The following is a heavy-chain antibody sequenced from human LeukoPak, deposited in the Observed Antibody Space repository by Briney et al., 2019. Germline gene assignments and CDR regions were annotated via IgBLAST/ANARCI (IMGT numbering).Heavy chain of an antibody. J-gene: IGHJ4*02. D-gene: IGHD5-24*01. CDR2: ISSSGSTI. CDR3: ARVLLADGYKEMAVVGYFDY. V-gene: IGHV3-11*04. CDR1: GFTFCGYY. Sequence: GGSLRLSCAASGFTFCGYYMSRIHQAPGKGLEWVSYISSSGSTIYYADSVKGRFTISRDNAKNSLYLQMNSLRAEDKAVYYCARVLLADGYKEMAVVGYFDYWGQGTLVTVSS.